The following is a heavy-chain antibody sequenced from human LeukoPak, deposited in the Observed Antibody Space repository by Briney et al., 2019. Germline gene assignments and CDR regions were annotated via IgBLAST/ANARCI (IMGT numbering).Heavy chain of an antibody. CDR2: ISGSGGST. D-gene: IGHD3-10*01. CDR1: GFTFSSYA. CDR3: AKTMVRGVILEYTPYYFDY. J-gene: IGHJ4*02. Sequence: GGSLRLSCAASGFTFSSYAMSWVRQAPGKGLEWVSVISGSGGSTYYADSVKGRFTISRDNSKNTLYLQMNSLRAEDTAVYYCAKTMVRGVILEYTPYYFDYWGQGTLVTVSS. V-gene: IGHV3-23*01.